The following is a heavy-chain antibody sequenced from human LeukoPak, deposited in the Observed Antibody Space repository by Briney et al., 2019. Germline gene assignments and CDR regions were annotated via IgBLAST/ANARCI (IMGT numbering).Heavy chain of an antibody. J-gene: IGHJ4*02. V-gene: IGHV4-30-4*01. CDR1: GGSISSGDYY. CDR3: ARERGGFFDY. D-gene: IGHD3-16*01. Sequence: SETLSLTCTVSGGSISSGDYYWRWIRQPPGKGLEWIGYISYSGSTFYSPSLKSRITISADTSRNQFSLKLSSVTTADTAVYYCARERGGFFDYWGQGTLVTVSS. CDR2: ISYSGST.